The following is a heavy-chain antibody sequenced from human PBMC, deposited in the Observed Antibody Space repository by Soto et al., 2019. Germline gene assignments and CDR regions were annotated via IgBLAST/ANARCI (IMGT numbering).Heavy chain of an antibody. CDR1: GYTFTNYG. D-gene: IGHD2-15*01. J-gene: IGHJ4*02. Sequence: QVQLVQSGAEVKKPGASVKVSCKASGYTFTNYGISWVRQAPGQGLEWMGWISAYNGNTNYAQKFQGRVTMTTGTSASTAYMELRSLRSDDTAVYYCARDSVYCSGGSCYPFDYWGQGTLVTVSS. CDR3: ARDSVYCSGGSCYPFDY. V-gene: IGHV1-18*01. CDR2: ISAYNGNT.